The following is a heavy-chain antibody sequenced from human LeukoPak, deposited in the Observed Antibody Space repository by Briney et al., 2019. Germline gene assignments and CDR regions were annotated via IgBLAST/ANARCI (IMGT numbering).Heavy chain of an antibody. CDR3: ARKSASGNYPLDY. CDR1: GFTSSSYA. CDR2: FSVTDKTT. J-gene: IGHJ4*02. V-gene: IGHV3-23*01. Sequence: WGSLRLSCAASGFTSSSYAMSWVRQAPGKGLEWVSGFSVTDKTTYYADSVKGRFTISRDNSKNTLYLQMSSLRVEDTAVYYCARKSASGNYPLDYWGQGTLVTVSS. D-gene: IGHD3-10*01.